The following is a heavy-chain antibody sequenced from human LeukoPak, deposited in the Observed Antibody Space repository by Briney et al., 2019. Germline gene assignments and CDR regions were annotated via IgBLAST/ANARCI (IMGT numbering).Heavy chain of an antibody. CDR3: ARGIPMANLVFDF. V-gene: IGHV4-59*11. CDR2: ILYGGSS. CDR1: GYSISSHY. D-gene: IGHD3-10*01. J-gene: IGHJ4*02. Sequence: SETLSLTCSVSGYSISSHYWRWIRQPPGKELEWVGYILYGGSSSYNPSLRSRVTMSFYTSKDQFSLQLSSVTAADTAVYYCARGIPMANLVFDFWGQGTLVTVSS.